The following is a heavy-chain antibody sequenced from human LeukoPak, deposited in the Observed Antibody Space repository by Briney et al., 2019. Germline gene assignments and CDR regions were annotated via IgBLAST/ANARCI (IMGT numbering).Heavy chain of an antibody. V-gene: IGHV3-23*01. D-gene: IGHD3-22*01. J-gene: IGHJ4*02. Sequence: GGSLGLSCAASGFTFSSYAMSWVRQAPGKGLEWVSAISGSGGSTYYADSVKGRFTISRDNSKNTLYLQMNRLRAEDTAVYYCAKLGVVVITDFDYWGQGTLVTVSS. CDR3: AKLGVVVITDFDY. CDR1: GFTFSSYA. CDR2: ISGSGGST.